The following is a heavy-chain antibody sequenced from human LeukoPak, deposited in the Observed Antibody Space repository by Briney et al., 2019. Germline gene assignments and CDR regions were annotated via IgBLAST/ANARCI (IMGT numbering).Heavy chain of an antibody. CDR3: ARDSSDY. CDR1: GFTFSRYA. Sequence: PGTSLRLSCAVSGFTFSRYAMLWVRQAPGKGLEWVAVISYDGSKKADSVKGRFTISRDNSKNTLYLQMTSLRAEDTAVYYCARDSSDYWGQGTLVTVSS. CDR2: ISYDGSKK. V-gene: IGHV3-30-3*01. J-gene: IGHJ4*02.